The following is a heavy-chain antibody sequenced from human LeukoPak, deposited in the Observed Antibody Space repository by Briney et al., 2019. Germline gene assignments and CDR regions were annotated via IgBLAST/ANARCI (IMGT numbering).Heavy chain of an antibody. CDR2: IDYFGST. J-gene: IGHJ6*03. Sequence: SETLSLTCAVYGESFSGYYWSWIRQPPGQWLEWIGEIDYFGSTNYKSSLKSRVTISVDTSKNQFSLTLSSVTAADTAVYYCARGGSGSYYTLYHYVMDVWGKGTTVTVSS. V-gene: IGHV4-34*01. D-gene: IGHD3-10*01. CDR1: GESFSGYY. CDR3: ARGGSGSYYTLYHYVMDV.